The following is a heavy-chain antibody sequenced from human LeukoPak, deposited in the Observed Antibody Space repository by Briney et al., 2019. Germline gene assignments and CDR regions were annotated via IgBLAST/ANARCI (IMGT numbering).Heavy chain of an antibody. Sequence: PSETLSLTCAVHGGSFSGYYWSWIRQPPGKGLEWIGEINHSGSTNYNPSLKSRVTISVDTSKNQFSLKLTSVTAADTAVYYCAGGRFGELFSSWGKGTQVTVSS. J-gene: IGHJ5*02. V-gene: IGHV4-34*01. CDR1: GGSFSGYY. CDR3: AGGRFGELFSS. D-gene: IGHD3-10*01. CDR2: INHSGST.